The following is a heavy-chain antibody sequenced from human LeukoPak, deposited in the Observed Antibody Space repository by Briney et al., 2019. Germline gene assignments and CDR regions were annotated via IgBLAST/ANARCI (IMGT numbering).Heavy chain of an antibody. CDR3: AKDMVRGVAPYYYYYGMDV. CDR1: GFTFSSYA. D-gene: IGHD3-10*01. V-gene: IGHV3-23*01. J-gene: IGHJ6*02. Sequence: GGSLRLSCAASGFTFSSYAMSWVRQAPGKGLEWVSAISGSGGSTYYADSVKGRFTISRDNSKNTLYLQMNSLRAEDTAVYYCAKDMVRGVAPYYYYYGMDVRGQGTTVTVSS. CDR2: ISGSGGST.